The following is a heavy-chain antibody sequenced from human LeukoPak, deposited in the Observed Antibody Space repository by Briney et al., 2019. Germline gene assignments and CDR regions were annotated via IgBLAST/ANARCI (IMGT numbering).Heavy chain of an antibody. CDR3: AIAFEGVKDAFDI. V-gene: IGHV4-4*02. CDR1: GGSISSSNW. D-gene: IGHD2-21*01. J-gene: IGHJ3*02. Sequence: PSETLSLTCAVSGGSISSSNWWSWVRQPPGKGLEWIGYIYYTGSTKYNPSLKSRVTISVDMSKNQFSLKLSSVTAADTAVYYCAIAFEGVKDAFDIWGQGTMVTVSS. CDR2: IYYTGST.